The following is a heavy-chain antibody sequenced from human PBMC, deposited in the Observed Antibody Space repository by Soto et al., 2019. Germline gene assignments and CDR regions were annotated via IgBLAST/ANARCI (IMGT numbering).Heavy chain of an antibody. Sequence: QVQLVQSGAEVKKPGSSVKVSCKASGGTFSRYTISWVRQAPGQGLEWMGRIIPILGIANYAQKFQGRVTITADKSTSTAYMELSSLRSEDTAVYYCAREDGRSGSYFPHYDWGQGTLVTVSS. CDR3: AREDGRSGSYFPHYD. D-gene: IGHD3-10*01. J-gene: IGHJ4*02. CDR1: GGTFSRYT. CDR2: IIPILGIA. V-gene: IGHV1-69*08.